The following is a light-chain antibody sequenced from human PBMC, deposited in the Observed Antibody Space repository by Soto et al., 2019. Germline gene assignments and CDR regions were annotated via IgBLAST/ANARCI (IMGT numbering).Light chain of an antibody. CDR1: SGDVGGYDY. V-gene: IGLV2-8*01. CDR2: EVT. CDR3: AAWDDSLSGVV. J-gene: IGLJ2*01. Sequence: QSALTQPPSASGSPGQSVTISCTGTSGDVGGYDYVSWYQQHPGKAPKLMIYEVTKRPSGVPDRFSGSKSGSTASLTVSGLQAEDEADYYCAAWDDSLSGVVFGGGTKLTVL.